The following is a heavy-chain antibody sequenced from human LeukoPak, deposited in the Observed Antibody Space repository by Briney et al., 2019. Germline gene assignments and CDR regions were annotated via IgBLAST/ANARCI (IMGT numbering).Heavy chain of an antibody. CDR3: ARGPYSYDSSGAFDI. CDR1: ADSISSGDYV. Sequence: SETLSLACTVSADSISSGDYVWSWIRQHAGKGLEWIGRISSSGSTNYNPSLKSRVTISVDTSKNQFSLKLSSVTAADTAVYFCARGPYSYDSSGAFDIWGQGTMVTVSS. V-gene: IGHV4-61*02. CDR2: ISSSGST. D-gene: IGHD3-22*01. J-gene: IGHJ3*02.